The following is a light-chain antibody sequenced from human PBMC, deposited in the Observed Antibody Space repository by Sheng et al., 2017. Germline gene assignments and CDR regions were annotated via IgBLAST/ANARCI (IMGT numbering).Light chain of an antibody. CDR1: TSDVGAYDH. CDR2: DVY. J-gene: IGLJ2*01. Sequence: QSALTQPRSVSGSPGQSVTISCTGTTSDVGAYDHVSWYQQHPGKAPKLLIYDVYKRPSGIPGRFSGSKSGNTASLTISGLQAEDEAHYYCCSSTGTYTSHVVFGGGTKLTVL. CDR3: CSSTGTYTSHVV. V-gene: IGLV2-11*01.